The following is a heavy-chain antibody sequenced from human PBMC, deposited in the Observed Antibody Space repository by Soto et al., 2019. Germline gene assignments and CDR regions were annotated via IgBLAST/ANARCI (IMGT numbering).Heavy chain of an antibody. J-gene: IGHJ6*02. D-gene: IGHD3-3*01. CDR1: GFTFSSYP. V-gene: IGHV3-23*01. CDR3: AKVNTIFGMEYYYYGMDV. Sequence: HPGGSLRLSCAASGFTFSSYPMTWVRQAPGKGLEWVSTISGSAGSTFYADSVKDRFTIYRDNSENTLFLHMNSLRAEDTAVYYCAKVNTIFGMEYYYYGMDVWGQGTTVTVSS. CDR2: ISGSAGST.